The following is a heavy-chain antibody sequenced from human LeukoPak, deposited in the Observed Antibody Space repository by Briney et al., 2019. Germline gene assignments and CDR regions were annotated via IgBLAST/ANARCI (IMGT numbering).Heavy chain of an antibody. CDR3: TRVGYIDEGIDY. D-gene: IGHD5-24*01. CDR2: IKQDGSKK. CDR1: GFTVSKNY. J-gene: IGHJ4*02. Sequence: GGSPRLSCAASGFTVSKNYMSWVRQAPGKGLEWVANIKQDGSKKSYVDSVKGRFTISRDNAKNSLYLQMNSLRAEDTAIYYCTRVGYIDEGIDYWGQGTLVTVSS. V-gene: IGHV3-7*04.